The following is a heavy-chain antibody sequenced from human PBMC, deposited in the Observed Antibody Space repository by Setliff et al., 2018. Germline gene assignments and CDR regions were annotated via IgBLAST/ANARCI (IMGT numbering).Heavy chain of an antibody. CDR2: ISAYNGNT. D-gene: IGHD3-22*01. V-gene: IGHV1-18*01. Sequence: ASVKVSCKASGYTFTSYGVSWVRQAPGQGLEWMGWISAYNGNTNYAQKLQGRVTMTTDTSTSTAYMELRSLRSDDTAVYYCARLLPTGYYDSSGYFDYWGQGTLVTVSS. CDR3: ARLLPTGYYDSSGYFDY. CDR1: GYTFTSYG. J-gene: IGHJ4*02.